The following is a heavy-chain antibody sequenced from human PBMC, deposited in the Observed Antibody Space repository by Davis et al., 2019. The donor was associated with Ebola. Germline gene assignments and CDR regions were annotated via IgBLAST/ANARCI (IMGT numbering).Heavy chain of an antibody. D-gene: IGHD3-16*01. J-gene: IGHJ6*02. V-gene: IGHV6-1*01. CDR2: TYYTSKWHN. CDR1: GDSVSSGG. Sequence: PSETLSLTCAISGDSVSSGGWNWIRQSPSRGLEWLGRTYYTSKWHNDYGESVKSRITINPDTSKNQLSLQLNSVTPEDTAVYYCVRGWGRSGLDVWGQGTIVTVSS. CDR3: VRGWGRSGLDV.